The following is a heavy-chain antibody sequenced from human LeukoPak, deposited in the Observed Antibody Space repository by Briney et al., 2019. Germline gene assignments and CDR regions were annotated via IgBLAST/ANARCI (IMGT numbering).Heavy chain of an antibody. D-gene: IGHD3-22*01. CDR2: MNPNSGNT. V-gene: IGHV1-8*03. CDR1: GYTFTSYD. J-gene: IGHJ3*02. Sequence: SVKVSCKASGYTFTSYDINWVRQATGQGLEWMGWMNPNSGNTGYAQKFQGRVTITRNTSISTAYMELSSLRSEDTAVYYCARGRIAYYYDSSDHDAFDIWGQGTMVTVSS. CDR3: ARGRIAYYYDSSDHDAFDI.